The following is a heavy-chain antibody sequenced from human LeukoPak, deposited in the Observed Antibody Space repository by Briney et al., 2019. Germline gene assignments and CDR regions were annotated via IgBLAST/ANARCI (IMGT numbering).Heavy chain of an antibody. CDR2: MNPNSGNT. CDR1: GYTFTSYD. CDR3: ARDSGIDSYGYLGY. Sequence: WASVKVSCKASGYTFTSYDINWVRQATGQGLEWMGWMNPNSGNTGYAQKFQGRVTMTRNTSISTAYMELSGLRSEDTAVYYCARDSGIDSYGYLGYWGQGTLVTVSS. J-gene: IGHJ4*02. V-gene: IGHV1-8*01. D-gene: IGHD5-18*01.